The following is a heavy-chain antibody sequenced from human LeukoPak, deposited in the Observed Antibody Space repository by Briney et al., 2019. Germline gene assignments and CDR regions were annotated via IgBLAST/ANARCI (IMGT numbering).Heavy chain of an antibody. J-gene: IGHJ4*02. CDR1: GGTFSSYA. CDR3: ARFPKYGDYLWTDY. Sequence: SVKVSCKASGGTFSSYAISWVRQAPGQGLEWMGGIIPIFGTANYAQKFQGRVTITTDESTSTAYMELSSLRPEDTAVYYCARFPKYGDYLWTDYWGQGTLVTVSS. D-gene: IGHD4-17*01. CDR2: IIPIFGTA. V-gene: IGHV1-69*05.